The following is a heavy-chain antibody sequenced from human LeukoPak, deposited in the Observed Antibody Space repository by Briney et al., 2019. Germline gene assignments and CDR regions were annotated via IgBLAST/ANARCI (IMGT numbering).Heavy chain of an antibody. D-gene: IGHD3-22*01. J-gene: IGHJ5*02. V-gene: IGHV4-59*01. CDR1: GGSISSYY. CDR3: ASKADYYDSSGYES. Sequence: SGTLSLTCTVSGGSISSYYWSWIRQPPGKGLEWIGYIYYSGSTNYNPSLKSRVTISVDTSKNQFSLKLSSVTAADTAVYYCASKADYYDSSGYESWGQGTLVTVSS. CDR2: IYYSGST.